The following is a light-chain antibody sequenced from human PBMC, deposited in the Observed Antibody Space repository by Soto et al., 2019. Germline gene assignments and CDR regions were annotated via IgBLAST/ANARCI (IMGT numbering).Light chain of an antibody. J-gene: IGKJ4*01. CDR1: QRLSSN. CDR2: GVS. V-gene: IGKV3-15*01. Sequence: EIVRTQSPATLSVSPGERATLSCRASQRLSSNLAWYQQKPGQAPRLLIYGVSNRATGVPARFSGSGSGTEFTLTISSLQSEDSAVYYCQQYKNWLALTFGGGTKVDIK. CDR3: QQYKNWLALT.